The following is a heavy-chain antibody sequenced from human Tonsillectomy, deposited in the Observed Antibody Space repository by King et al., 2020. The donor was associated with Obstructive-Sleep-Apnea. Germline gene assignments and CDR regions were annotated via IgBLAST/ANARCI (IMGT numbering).Heavy chain of an antibody. Sequence: VQLVESGGGLVKPGGSLRLSCAASGIIFSNAWMSWVRQAPGKGLEWVGRIKSKTDGGTTDYAAPVKGRFTISRDASKNTLHLQMNSLKTEDTGVYYCTTIGGSSWYYFDYWGQGTLVTVSS. J-gene: IGHJ4*02. CDR1: GIIFSNAW. D-gene: IGHD6-13*01. CDR2: IKSKTDGGTT. V-gene: IGHV3-15*01. CDR3: TTIGGSSWYYFDY.